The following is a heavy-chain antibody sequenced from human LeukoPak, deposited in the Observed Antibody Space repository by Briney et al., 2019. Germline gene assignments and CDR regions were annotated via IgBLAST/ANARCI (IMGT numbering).Heavy chain of an antibody. V-gene: IGHV3-7*01. CDR3: ATDRGWRTSGYYLYYFEY. D-gene: IGHD3-3*01. J-gene: IGHJ4*02. Sequence: GGSLRLSCAASGLIFTNYFMSWVRQAPGKGLEWVASIKHDGSEKYYVDSVRGRFTISRDNTMNSLYLQMSSLRAEDTAVYYCATDRGWRTSGYYLYYFEYWGQGTLVTYSS. CDR1: GLIFTNYF. CDR2: IKHDGSEK.